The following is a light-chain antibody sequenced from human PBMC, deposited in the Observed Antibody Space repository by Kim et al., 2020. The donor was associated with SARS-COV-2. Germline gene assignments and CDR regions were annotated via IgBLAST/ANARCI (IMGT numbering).Light chain of an antibody. Sequence: IQMTQSPSSLSASVGDRVTITCRASQGIRNDLGWYQPKPGKTPKRLIYAASSLQSGVPSRFISSGSGTEITLTIKSLQPDDFATDYCIQHNSYQPAFGEGTKLEI. CDR1: QGIRND. CDR2: AAS. V-gene: IGKV1-17*01. CDR3: IQHNSYQPA. J-gene: IGKJ2*01.